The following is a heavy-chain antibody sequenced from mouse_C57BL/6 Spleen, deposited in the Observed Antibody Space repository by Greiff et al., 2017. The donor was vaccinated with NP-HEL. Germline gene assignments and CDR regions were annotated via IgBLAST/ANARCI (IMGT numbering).Heavy chain of an antibody. CDR1: GYAFSSSW. CDR3: ARGGGNFFDY. Sequence: VQLQQSGPELVKPGASVKISCKASGYAFSSSWMNWVKQRPGKGLEWIGRIYPGDGDTNYNGKFKGKATLTADKSSSTDYMQLSSLTSEDSAVYFSARGGGNFFDYWGQGTTLTVSS. V-gene: IGHV1-82*01. CDR2: IYPGDGDT. J-gene: IGHJ2*01.